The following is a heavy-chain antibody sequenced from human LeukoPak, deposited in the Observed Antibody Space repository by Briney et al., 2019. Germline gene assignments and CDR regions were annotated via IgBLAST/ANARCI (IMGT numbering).Heavy chain of an antibody. D-gene: IGHD2-2*01. CDR1: GYTFTSYD. CDR2: MNPNSGNT. Sequence: ASXKVSCKASGYTFTSYDINWVRQATGQGLEWMGWMNPNSGNTGYAQKFQGRVTMPRNTSISTAYMELSSLRSEDTAVYYCARVHYSREHCSSTSCYASFDYWGQGTQVTVSS. V-gene: IGHV1-8*01. CDR3: ARVHYSREHCSSTSCYASFDY. J-gene: IGHJ4*02.